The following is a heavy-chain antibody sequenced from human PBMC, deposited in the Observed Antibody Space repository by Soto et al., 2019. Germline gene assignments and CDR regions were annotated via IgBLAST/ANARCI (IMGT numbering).Heavy chain of an antibody. CDR3: ARARGYSYDTWFDP. J-gene: IGHJ5*02. Sequence: SETLSLTSPVSGGSIGSGGYYWSWIRQHPGKGLEWIGYIYYSGSTYYNPSLKSRVTISVDTSKNQFSLKLSSVTAADTAVYYCARARGYSYDTWFDPRGQGTLVTVSS. D-gene: IGHD5-18*01. CDR2: IYYSGST. CDR1: GGSIGSGGYY. V-gene: IGHV4-31*03.